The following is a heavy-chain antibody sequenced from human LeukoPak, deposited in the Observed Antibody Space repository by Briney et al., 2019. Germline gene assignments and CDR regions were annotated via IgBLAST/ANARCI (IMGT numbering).Heavy chain of an antibody. CDR2: ISSSSSYI. CDR1: GFTFSSYS. CDR3: ARDLGDSYEPTYYYYYGMDV. V-gene: IGHV3-21*01. J-gene: IGHJ6*02. Sequence: GGSLRLSCAASGFTFSSYSMNWVRQAPGKGLEWVSSISSSSSYIYYADSVKGRFTISRDNAKNSLYLQMNSLRAEDTAVYYCARDLGDSYEPTYYYYYGMDVWGQGTTVTVSS. D-gene: IGHD5-18*01.